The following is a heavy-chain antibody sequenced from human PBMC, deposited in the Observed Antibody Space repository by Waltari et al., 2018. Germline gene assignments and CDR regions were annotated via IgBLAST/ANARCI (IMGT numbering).Heavy chain of an antibody. CDR1: GYSFTSYW. D-gene: IGHD3-3*01. CDR2: IYPGDSDT. V-gene: IGHV5-51*03. J-gene: IGHJ5*02. CDR3: ARCPYFWSGDNWFDP. Sequence: EVQLVQSGAEVKKPGESLKISCKGSGYSFTSYWIGWVRQMPGKGLEWMGIIYPGDSDTRYSPSFQGQVTISADKSISTAYLQWSSLRSEDTAVYYCARCPYFWSGDNWFDPWGQGTLVTVSS.